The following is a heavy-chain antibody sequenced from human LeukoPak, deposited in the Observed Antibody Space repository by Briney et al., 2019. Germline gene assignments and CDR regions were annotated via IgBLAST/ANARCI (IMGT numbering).Heavy chain of an antibody. V-gene: IGHV3-48*03. D-gene: IGHD3-10*01. CDR1: GXTFSSYE. J-gene: IGHJ4*02. CDR3: ARDYEYYGSGSYPSGGYYFDY. CDR2: ISSSGSTI. Sequence: PGGSLRLSWAASGXTFSSYELNWVRQAPGKGLEWVSYISSSGSTIYYADSVKGRFTISRDNAKNSLYLQMNSLRAEDTAVYYCARDYEYYGSGSYPSGGYYFDYWGQGTLVTVSS.